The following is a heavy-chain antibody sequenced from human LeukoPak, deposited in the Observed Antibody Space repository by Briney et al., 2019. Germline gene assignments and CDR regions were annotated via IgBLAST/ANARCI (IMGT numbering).Heavy chain of an antibody. CDR3: AKSNGYGLVDI. V-gene: IGHV4-34*12. CDR2: IFYSGST. D-gene: IGHD3-10*01. CDR1: GGSFSGYY. J-gene: IGHJ3*02. Sequence: SETLSLTCAVYGGSFSGYYWSWIRQPPGKALEWIGNIFYSGSTYYSPSLKSRVTISLDTSRNQFSLKLNSVTAADTAVYYCAKSNGYGLVDIWGQGTMVTVSS.